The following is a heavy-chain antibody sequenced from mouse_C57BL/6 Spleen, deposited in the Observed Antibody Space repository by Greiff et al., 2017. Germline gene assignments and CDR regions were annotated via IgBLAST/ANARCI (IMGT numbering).Heavy chain of an antibody. V-gene: IGHV1-53*01. D-gene: IGHD2-1*01. Sequence: VKLQESGTELVKPGASVKLSCKASGYTFTSYWMHWVKQRPGQGLEWIGNINPSNGGTNYNEKFKSKATLTVDKSSSTAYMQRSSLTSEDSAVYYCARSRGNYPFAYWGQGTLVTVSA. CDR1: GYTFTSYW. J-gene: IGHJ3*01. CDR2: INPSNGGT. CDR3: ARSRGNYPFAY.